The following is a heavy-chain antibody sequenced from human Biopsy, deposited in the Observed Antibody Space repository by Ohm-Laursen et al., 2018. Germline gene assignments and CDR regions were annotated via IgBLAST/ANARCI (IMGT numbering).Heavy chain of an antibody. Sequence: SETLSLTCTVSGDSLSSGPENWSWKRQSPGLGLEYIGFIYSGGNTNYSPSFKNRVTMSVDTSKNQFYLKLYSVTAADAAVYYCARGRRTSGWPYFDNWGQGALVIVSP. CDR1: GDSLSSGPEN. CDR3: ARGRRTSGWPYFDN. D-gene: IGHD6-19*01. V-gene: IGHV4-61*01. J-gene: IGHJ4*02. CDR2: IYSGGNT.